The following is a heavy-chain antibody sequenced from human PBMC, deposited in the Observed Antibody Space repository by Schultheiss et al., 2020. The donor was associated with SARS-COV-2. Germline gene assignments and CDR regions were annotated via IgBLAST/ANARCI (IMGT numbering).Heavy chain of an antibody. D-gene: IGHD2-15*01. CDR2: IIPIFGTA. CDR1: GYTFTSYG. CDR3: ARASVAYGMDV. Sequence: SVKVSCKASGYTFTSYGISWVRQAPGQGLEWMGGIIPIFGTANYAQKFQGRVTITADKSTSTAYMELSSLRSEDTDVYYCARASVAYGMDVWGQGTTVTVSS. J-gene: IGHJ6*02. V-gene: IGHV1-69*06.